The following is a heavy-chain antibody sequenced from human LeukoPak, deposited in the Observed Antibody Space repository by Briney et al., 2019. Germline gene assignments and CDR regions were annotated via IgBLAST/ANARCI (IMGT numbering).Heavy chain of an antibody. V-gene: IGHV4-38-2*02. Sequence: SETLSLTCTVSGYSISSGYYWGWIRQPPGKGLEWIGSIYYSGSTYYNPSLKSRVTISVDTSKNQFSLKLSSVTAADTAVYYCARRSYDILTGYFHFDYWGQGTLVTVSS. CDR1: GYSISSGYY. CDR3: ARRSYDILTGYFHFDY. D-gene: IGHD3-9*01. J-gene: IGHJ4*02. CDR2: IYYSGST.